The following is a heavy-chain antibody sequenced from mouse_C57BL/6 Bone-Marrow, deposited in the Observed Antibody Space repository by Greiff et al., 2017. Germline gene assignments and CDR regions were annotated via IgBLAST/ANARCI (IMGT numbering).Heavy chain of an antibody. CDR2: IHPNSGST. V-gene: IGHV1-64*01. CDR1: GYTFTSYW. D-gene: IGHD3-3*01. CDR3: ARGPLGLFAY. Sequence: QVQLQQSGPELVKPGASVKLSCKASGYTFTSYWMHWVKQRPGQGLEWIGMIHPNSGSTNYNEKFKSKATLTVDKSSSTAYMQLSSLTSEDSAVYYCARGPLGLFAYWGQGTLVTVSA. J-gene: IGHJ3*01.